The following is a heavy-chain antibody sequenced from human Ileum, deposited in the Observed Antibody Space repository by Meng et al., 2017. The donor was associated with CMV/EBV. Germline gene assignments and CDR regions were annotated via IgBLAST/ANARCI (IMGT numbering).Heavy chain of an antibody. D-gene: IGHD3-10*01. CDR1: TPSTSPYY. J-gene: IGHJ4*02. V-gene: IGHV4-4*07. CDR3: ARGQTVRGFEY. CDR2: IYTGGPT. Sequence: PGSGPGLVTPSLTLSLPCNVSTPSTSPYYWNWIRQPAGKGLEWIGRIYTGGPTDYNPSLKSRVTMSVDTSKNQFFLNLSSVTAADTAVYYCARGQTVRGFEYWGLGILVTVSS.